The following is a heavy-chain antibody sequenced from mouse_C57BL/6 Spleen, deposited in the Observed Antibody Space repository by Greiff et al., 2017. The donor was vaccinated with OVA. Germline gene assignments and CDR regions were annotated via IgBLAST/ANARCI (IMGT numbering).Heavy chain of an antibody. CDR2: ISYDGSN. D-gene: IGHD1-1*01. V-gene: IGHV3-6*01. J-gene: IGHJ1*03. CDR1: GYSITSGYY. CDR3: ARTVVGYFDV. Sequence: ESGPGLVKPSQSLSLTCSVTGYSITSGYYWNWIRQFPGNKLEWMGYISYDGSNNYNPSLKNRISITRDTSKNQFFLKLNSVTTEDTATYYCARTVVGYFDVWGTGTTVTVSS.